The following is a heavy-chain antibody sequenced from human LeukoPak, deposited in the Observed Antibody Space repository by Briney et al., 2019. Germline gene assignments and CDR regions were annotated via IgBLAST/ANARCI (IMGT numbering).Heavy chain of an antibody. V-gene: IGHV4-59*01. CDR1: GDSISGNY. Sequence: SETLSLTCTVSGDSISGNYWTWIRQPPGKGLQWIGYIYYSGSTNYNASLKSRVTISVDTSKNQFSLKLTSVTAADTAVYYCARVSSWDYDMLTGSNNLYYFDYWGQGTLVTISS. CDR2: IYYSGST. D-gene: IGHD3-9*01. CDR3: ARVSSWDYDMLTGSNNLYYFDY. J-gene: IGHJ4*02.